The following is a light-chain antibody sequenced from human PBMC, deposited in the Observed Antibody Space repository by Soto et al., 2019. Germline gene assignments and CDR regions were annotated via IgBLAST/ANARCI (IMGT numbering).Light chain of an antibody. J-gene: IGKJ1*01. V-gene: IGKV1-5*03. Sequence: DIALTQSPATLSASTRHRVTITCRTSQSISSWLAWYQHKPGKAPRLLIYKASGLESGVPSRFSGSGSGTDFTLTSSMQSDDFSASYCKQHYNSHPAPTFRKGTNVDIK. CDR3: KQHYNSHPAPT. CDR1: QSISSW. CDR2: KAS.